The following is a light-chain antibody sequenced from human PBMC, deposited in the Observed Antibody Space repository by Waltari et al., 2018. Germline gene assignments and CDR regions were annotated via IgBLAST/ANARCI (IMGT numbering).Light chain of an antibody. Sequence: DIVMTQSHDSLAGSLGERATISCRSSQSVLYNANDKNYLAWYQQKPGQPPRLLIYWASTRESGVPDRFSGSGSGTDFTLTISNLQAEDVAVYYCQQYYRSRTFGQGTKVEIK. CDR3: QQYYRSRT. CDR1: QSVLYNANDKNY. J-gene: IGKJ1*01. V-gene: IGKV4-1*01. CDR2: WAS.